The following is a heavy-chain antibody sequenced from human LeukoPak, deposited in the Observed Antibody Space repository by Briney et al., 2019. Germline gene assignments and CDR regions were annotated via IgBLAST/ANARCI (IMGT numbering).Heavy chain of an antibody. CDR2: INPNSGGT. V-gene: IGHV1-2*02. D-gene: IGHD3-10*01. Sequence: ASVKVSCKASGYTFTGYYMHWVRQAPGQGLEWMGWINPNSGGTNYAQKFQGRVTMTRDTSISTAYMELSRLRSDDTAVYYCARGRDYYGSGSYSGYYYMDVWGKGTTVTISS. CDR1: GYTFTGYY. CDR3: ARGRDYYGSGSYSGYYYMDV. J-gene: IGHJ6*03.